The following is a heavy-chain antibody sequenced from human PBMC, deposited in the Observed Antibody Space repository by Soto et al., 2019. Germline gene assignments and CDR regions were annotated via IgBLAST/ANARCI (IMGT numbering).Heavy chain of an antibody. CDR1: GYSFTSYW. D-gene: IGHD6-6*01. Sequence: PGESLKISCKGSGYSFTSYWIGWVRQMPGKGLEWMGIIYPGDSDTRYSPSFQGQVTISADKSISTAYLQWSSLKASDTAMYYCARLIKIEYSSSPDHPRGIIDYYYYYGMDVWGQGTTVTVSS. V-gene: IGHV5-51*01. J-gene: IGHJ6*02. CDR2: IYPGDSDT. CDR3: ARLIKIEYSSSPDHPRGIIDYYYYYGMDV.